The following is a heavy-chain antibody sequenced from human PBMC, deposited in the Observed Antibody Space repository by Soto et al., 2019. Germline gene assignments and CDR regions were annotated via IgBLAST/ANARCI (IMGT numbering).Heavy chain of an antibody. Sequence: ASVKVSCKASGYTFTNNDVSWVRQATGQGLEWMGWMNPGSGDTGYAQKFQGRVTMTRDISIATAYMELTSLTSEDTAIYYCARMESFGSLNWFDPWGQGNLVTVSS. V-gene: IGHV1-8*01. CDR1: GYTFTNND. D-gene: IGHD5-18*01. J-gene: IGHJ5*02. CDR2: MNPGSGDT. CDR3: ARMESFGSLNWFDP.